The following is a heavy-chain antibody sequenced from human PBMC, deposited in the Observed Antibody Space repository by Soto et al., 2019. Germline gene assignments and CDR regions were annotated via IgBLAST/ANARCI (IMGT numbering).Heavy chain of an antibody. CDR3: ARSIVGASDAFDI. V-gene: IGHV1-69*06. Sequence: SVKVSCKASGGTFSSYAISWVRQAPGQGLEWMGGVIPIFGTANYAQKFQGRVTITADKSTSTAYMELSSLRSEDTAVYYCARSIVGASDAFDIWGQGTMVTVSS. J-gene: IGHJ3*02. D-gene: IGHD3-22*01. CDR2: VIPIFGTA. CDR1: GGTFSSYA.